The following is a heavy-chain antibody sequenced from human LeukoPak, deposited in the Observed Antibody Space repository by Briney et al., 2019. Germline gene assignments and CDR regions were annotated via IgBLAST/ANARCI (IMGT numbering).Heavy chain of an antibody. Sequence: ASVKVSCKASGYTFTSYDINWVRQAPGQGLEWMGWINPNSGGTNYAQKFQGRVTMTRDTSISTAYMELSRLRSDDTAVYYCARLNPPCSSTSCYGYGDYGTGLDPWGQGTLVTVSS. V-gene: IGHV1-2*02. CDR3: ARLNPPCSSTSCYGYGDYGTGLDP. CDR2: INPNSGGT. D-gene: IGHD2-2*01. CDR1: GYTFTSYD. J-gene: IGHJ5*02.